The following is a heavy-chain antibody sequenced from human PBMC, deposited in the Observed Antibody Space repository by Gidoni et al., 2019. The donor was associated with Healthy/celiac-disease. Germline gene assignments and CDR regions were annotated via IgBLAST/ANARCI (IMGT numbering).Heavy chain of an antibody. CDR3: AKDKGSTYGDYDGDAFDI. V-gene: IGHV3-23*01. CDR1: GFTFSSSA. Sequence: EVQLLESGGGLVQPGGSLRLSCAASGFTFSSSAMSWVRQAPGKGLELVSAISGSGGSTYYADSVKGRFTISRDNSKNTLYLQMNSLRAEDTAVYYCAKDKGSTYGDYDGDAFDIWGQGTMVTVSS. J-gene: IGHJ3*02. D-gene: IGHD4-17*01. CDR2: ISGSGGST.